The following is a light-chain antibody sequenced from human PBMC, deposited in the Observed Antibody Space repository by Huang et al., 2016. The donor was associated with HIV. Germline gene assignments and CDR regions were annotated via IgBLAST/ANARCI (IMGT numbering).Light chain of an antibody. CDR1: QSLLSIDVQTP. J-gene: IGKJ5*01. CDR3: MQGMQLPFT. Sequence: DIVMTQPPLSLSVAPGQPASISCNSTQSLLSIDVQTPFYWYLHKPGQPPHLLISDFSNRFSGGPDRFSGSGSGTHFTLTIVRVEAEDVAFYYCMQGMQLPFTFGQGTRLEIK. CDR2: DFS. V-gene: IGKV2D-29*01.